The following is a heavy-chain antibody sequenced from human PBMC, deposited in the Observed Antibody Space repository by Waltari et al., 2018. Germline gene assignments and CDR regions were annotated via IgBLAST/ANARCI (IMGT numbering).Heavy chain of an antibody. J-gene: IGHJ6*02. V-gene: IGHV1-69*08. CDR2: IIPIFGTA. CDR1: GGTFSSYA. D-gene: IGHD1-26*01. Sequence: QVQLVQSGAEVKTPGSSVKVSCKASGGTFSSYAISWVRQAPGQGLEWMGRIIPIFGTANYAQKFQGRVTITADKSTSTAYMELSSLRSEDTAVYYCARDDSGSYSGYYYGMDVWGQGTTVTVSS. CDR3: ARDDSGSYSGYYYGMDV.